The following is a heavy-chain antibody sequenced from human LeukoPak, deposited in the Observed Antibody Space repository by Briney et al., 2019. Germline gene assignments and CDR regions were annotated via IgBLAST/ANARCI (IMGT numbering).Heavy chain of an antibody. Sequence: PGGPLRLSCAASGFTFDDYAMHWVRHAPGKGLEWVSGICWNRGSIGYADSVKGRFTISRDNAKNSLYLQMNRLRGEDTALYYCAKDIGGYSYGFAPIEYRGQGTLVTVSS. V-gene: IGHV3-9*01. CDR2: ICWNRGSI. D-gene: IGHD5-18*01. J-gene: IGHJ4*02. CDR3: AKDIGGYSYGFAPIEY. CDR1: GFTFDDYA.